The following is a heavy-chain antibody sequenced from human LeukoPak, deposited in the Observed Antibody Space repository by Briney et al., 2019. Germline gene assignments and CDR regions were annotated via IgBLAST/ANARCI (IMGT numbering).Heavy chain of an antibody. CDR1: GGSITSGGYY. J-gene: IGHJ2*01. V-gene: IGHV4-31*03. Sequence: SETLSLTCTVSGGSITSGGYYWSWIRQHPGKGLEWNVYIYYSGSNYYNPSRKSRFTIPVTMPKNQFLLKLSSVAAADTAVYCGAREAGVGVTGYFDHWGRGTLVTVSS. CDR3: AREAGVGVTGYFDH. CDR2: IYYSGSN. D-gene: IGHD2-21*02.